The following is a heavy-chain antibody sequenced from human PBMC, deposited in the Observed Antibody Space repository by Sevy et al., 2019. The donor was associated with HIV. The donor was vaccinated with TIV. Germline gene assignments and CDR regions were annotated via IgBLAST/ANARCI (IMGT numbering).Heavy chain of an antibody. J-gene: IGHJ6*03. V-gene: IGHV3-15*01. D-gene: IGHD2-2*02. Sequence: GGSLRLSCAASGFTFSNAWMSWVRQAPGKGLEWVGRIKSKTDGGTTDYAAPVKGRFTISRDDSKNTLYLQMNSLKTEDTAVYYCTTDLARHCSSTSCYTYYYYYMDVWGKGTTVTVSS. CDR3: TTDLARHCSSTSCYTYYYYYMDV. CDR2: IKSKTDGGTT. CDR1: GFTFSNAW.